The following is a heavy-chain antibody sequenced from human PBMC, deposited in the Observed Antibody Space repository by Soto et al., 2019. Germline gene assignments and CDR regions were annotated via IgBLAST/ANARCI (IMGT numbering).Heavy chain of an antibody. CDR2: INHSGST. J-gene: IGHJ6*02. D-gene: IGHD3-3*01. CDR3: ARGQRTYYDFWSGYSLDV. V-gene: IGHV4-34*01. CDR1: GGSFSGYY. Sequence: PSETLSLTCAVYGGSFSGYYWSWIRQPPGKGLEWIGEINHSGSTNYNPSLKSRVTISVDTSKNQFSLKLSSVTAADTAVYYCARGQRTYYDFWSGYSLDVWGQGTKVTV.